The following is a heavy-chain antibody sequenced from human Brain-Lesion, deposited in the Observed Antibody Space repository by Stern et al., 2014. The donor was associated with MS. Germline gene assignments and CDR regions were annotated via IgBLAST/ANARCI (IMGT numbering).Heavy chain of an antibody. Sequence: QLVESGGDLVQPGRSLRLSCAAFGFTFDGYAMHWVRQAPGQGLEWVAGISWNSGTIGYADSVKGRFTTSRDNAYSSLYLQMNSLRPEDTALYYCARDITGSSAYFAYWGQGTLVTVSS. D-gene: IGHD1-14*01. V-gene: IGHV3-9*01. CDR2: ISWNSGTI. J-gene: IGHJ4*02. CDR3: ARDITGSSAYFAY. CDR1: GFTFDGYA.